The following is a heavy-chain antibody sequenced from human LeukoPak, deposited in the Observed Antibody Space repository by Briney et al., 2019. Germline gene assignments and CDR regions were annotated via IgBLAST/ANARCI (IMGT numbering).Heavy chain of an antibody. CDR3: ARRIAGSGVDY. CDR1: GYNFISYW. CDR2: IYPGDSDT. J-gene: IGHJ4*02. Sequence: GESLKISRKGSGYNFISYWIGWVRQMPGKGLEWMGIIYPGDSDTRYSPSFQGQVTISADKPISTAYLQWRSLKASDSAMYYCARRIAGSGVDYWGQGTLVTVSS. D-gene: IGHD6-13*01. V-gene: IGHV5-51*01.